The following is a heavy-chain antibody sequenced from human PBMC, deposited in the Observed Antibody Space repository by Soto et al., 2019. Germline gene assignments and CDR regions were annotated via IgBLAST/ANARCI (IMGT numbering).Heavy chain of an antibody. J-gene: IGHJ4*02. V-gene: IGHV3-23*01. CDR2: ISGSGGST. D-gene: IGHD6-13*01. Sequence: EVQLLESGGGLVQPGGSLRLSCAASGFTFSSYAMSWVRQAPGKGLEWVSAISGSGGSTYYADSVKGRFTISRDNSKNALYLQMNSLRAEDTAVYYCAAGGGGSSWTPFDYWGQGTLVTVSS. CDR1: GFTFSSYA. CDR3: AAGGGGSSWTPFDY.